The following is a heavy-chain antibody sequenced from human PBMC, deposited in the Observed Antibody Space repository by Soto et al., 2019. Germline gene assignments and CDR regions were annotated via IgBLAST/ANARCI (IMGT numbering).Heavy chain of an antibody. D-gene: IGHD4-17*01. J-gene: IGHJ4*02. CDR1: GFTFSTYA. CDR3: AKDGYGDRPYYFDY. CDR2: IGGRGGST. Sequence: EMQLLECGGGLVQPGGSLRLSCAASGFTFSTYALNWVRQAPGKGLEWVSAIGGRGGSTYFADSVKGRFSISRDSSKNTLYLQMNSLRAEDTAVYYCAKDGYGDRPYYFDYWGQGTLVTVSS. V-gene: IGHV3-23*01.